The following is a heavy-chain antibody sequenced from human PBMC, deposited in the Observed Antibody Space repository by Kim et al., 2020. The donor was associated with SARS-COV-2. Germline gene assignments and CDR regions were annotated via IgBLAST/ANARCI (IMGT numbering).Heavy chain of an antibody. CDR2: IWYDGSNK. J-gene: IGHJ6*02. CDR3: ARDPGGIYGMDV. V-gene: IGHV3-33*01. Sequence: GGSLRLSCAASGFTFSSYGMHWVRQAPGKGLEWVAVIWYDGSNKYYADSVKGRFTISRDNSKNTLYLQMNSLRAEDTAVYYCARDPGGIYGMDVWGQGTTVTVSS. D-gene: IGHD2-15*01. CDR1: GFTFSSYG.